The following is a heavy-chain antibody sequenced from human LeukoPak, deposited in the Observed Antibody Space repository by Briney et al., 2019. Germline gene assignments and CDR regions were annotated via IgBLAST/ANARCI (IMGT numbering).Heavy chain of an antibody. D-gene: IGHD3-22*01. CDR2: IYYSGST. Sequence: PSETLSLTCTVSGDSISTSSYCWGWIRQPPGKGLEWPGSIYYSGSTYYNPSLKSRVTISVDTSKNQFSLNLYSVTAADTAVFYCARSYYYDYRQIDYWGQGTLVTVSS. CDR1: GDSISTSSYC. CDR3: ARSYYYDYRQIDY. V-gene: IGHV4-39*01. J-gene: IGHJ4*02.